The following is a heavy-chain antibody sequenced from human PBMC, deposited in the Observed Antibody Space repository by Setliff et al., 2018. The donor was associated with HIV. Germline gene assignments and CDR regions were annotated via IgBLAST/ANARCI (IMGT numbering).Heavy chain of an antibody. Sequence: SETLSLTCAVYGGSFSGYYWSWIRQPPGKGLEWIGEINHSGSTNYNPSLKSRVTISVDTSKNQFSLKLSSVSAADTAVYYCARDQGLELRGDYYYYGMDVWGQGTMVTVSS. D-gene: IGHD1-7*01. CDR2: INHSGST. V-gene: IGHV4-34*01. CDR3: ARDQGLELRGDYYYYGMDV. J-gene: IGHJ6*02. CDR1: GGSFSGYY.